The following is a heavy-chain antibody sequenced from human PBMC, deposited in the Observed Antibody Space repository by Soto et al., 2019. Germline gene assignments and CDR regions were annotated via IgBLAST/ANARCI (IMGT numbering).Heavy chain of an antibody. D-gene: IGHD2-2*01. V-gene: IGHV4-34*01. CDR1: GGSFSGYY. CDR3: SRGDRVVPAVMEGRWFGP. J-gene: IGHJ5*02. Sequence: QVQLQQWGAGLLKPSETLSLTCAVYGGSFSGYYWSWIRQPPGKGLEWIGEINHSGSTNYNPSLRSRVTIPVDQAKNQVHLESGFEPPADTGVYYFSRGDRVVPAVMEGRWFGPLGPGTLGTGSS. CDR2: INHSGST.